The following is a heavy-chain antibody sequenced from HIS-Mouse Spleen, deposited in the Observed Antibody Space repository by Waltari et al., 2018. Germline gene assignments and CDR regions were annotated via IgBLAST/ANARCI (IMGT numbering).Heavy chain of an antibody. D-gene: IGHD3-10*01. V-gene: IGHV3-23*01. CDR3: AQNYYGSGSYYY. CDR1: AFTFSSYA. J-gene: IGHJ4*02. CDR2: ISGSGGST. Sequence: EVQLLESGGGLVQPGGSLRLSCAASAFTFSSYAMSWVRQAPGKGLEWVSAISGSGGSTYYADSVKGRFTISRDNSKNTLYLQMNSLRAEDTAVYYCAQNYYGSGSYYYWGQGTLVTVSS.